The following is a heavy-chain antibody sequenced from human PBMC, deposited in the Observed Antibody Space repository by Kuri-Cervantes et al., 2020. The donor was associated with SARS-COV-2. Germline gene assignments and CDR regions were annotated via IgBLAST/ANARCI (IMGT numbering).Heavy chain of an antibody. V-gene: IGHV3-30*02. J-gene: IGHJ4*02. CDR1: GFTFSSYG. Sequence: GESLKISCAASGFTFSSYGMHWVRQAPGKGLEWVAFIRYDGSNKYYADSVKGRFTISRDNSKNTLYLQMNSLRAEDTAVYYCGKDVAVGAHGVFDYWGQGTLVTVSS. D-gene: IGHD1-26*01. CDR3: GKDVAVGAHGVFDY. CDR2: IRYDGSNK.